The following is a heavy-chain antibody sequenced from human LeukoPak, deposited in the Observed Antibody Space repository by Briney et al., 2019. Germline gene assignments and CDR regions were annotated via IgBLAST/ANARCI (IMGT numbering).Heavy chain of an antibody. J-gene: IGHJ4*02. CDR2: IYTSGST. Sequence: PSQTLSLTCTVSGGSISSGSYYWSWIRQPAGKGLEWIGRIYTSGSTNYNPSLKSRVTISVDTSKNQFSLKLSSVTAADTAVYYCARGDFCSAYYFYWGQGTLVTVSS. D-gene: IGHD3-3*01. CDR1: GGSISSGSYY. V-gene: IGHV4-61*02. CDR3: ARGDFCSAYYFY.